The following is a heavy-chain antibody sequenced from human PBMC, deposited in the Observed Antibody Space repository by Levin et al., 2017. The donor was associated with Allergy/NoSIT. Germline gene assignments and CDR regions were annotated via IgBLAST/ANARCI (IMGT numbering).Heavy chain of an antibody. J-gene: IGHJ5*02. CDR3: ARDHYCSSTSCYSNNWFDP. D-gene: IGHD2-2*02. V-gene: IGHV3-11*01. CDR1: GFTFSDYY. Sequence: PGGSLRLSCAASGFTFSDYYMSWIRQAPGKGLEWVSYISSSGSTIYYADSVEGRFTISRDNAKNSLYLQMNSLRAEDTAVYYCARDHYCSSTSCYSNNWFDPWGQGTLVTVSS. CDR2: ISSSGSTI.